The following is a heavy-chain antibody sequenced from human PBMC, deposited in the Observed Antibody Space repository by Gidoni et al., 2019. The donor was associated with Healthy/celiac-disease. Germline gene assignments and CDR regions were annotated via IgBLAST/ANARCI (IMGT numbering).Heavy chain of an antibody. CDR2: ISSSSRYT. V-gene: IGHV3-11*05. CDR3: ARLPPLERVYYMDV. D-gene: IGHD1-1*01. J-gene: IGHJ6*03. Sequence: QVPLVESGGGLVTPGGSLRLSCAASGFTFSDYNMSWIRQGPGKGLEWVADISSSSRYTNYADAVKGRFTISRDNAKNSLYLQMNSLRAEDTAVYYCARLPPLERVYYMDVWGKGTTVTVSS. CDR1: GFTFSDYN.